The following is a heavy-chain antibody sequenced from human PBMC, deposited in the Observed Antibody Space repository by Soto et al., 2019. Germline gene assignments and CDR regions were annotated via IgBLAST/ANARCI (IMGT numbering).Heavy chain of an antibody. Sequence: SETLSLTCAVYGGSFSGYYWSWIRQPPGKGLEWIGEINHSGSTNYNPSLKSRVTISVDTSKNQFSLKLSSVTAADTAVYYCARDGGVYYVVSSFYYFDYWGQGTLVTVSS. CDR2: INHSGST. J-gene: IGHJ4*02. CDR3: ARDGGVYYVVSSFYYFDY. CDR1: GGSFSGYY. D-gene: IGHD3-3*01. V-gene: IGHV4-34*01.